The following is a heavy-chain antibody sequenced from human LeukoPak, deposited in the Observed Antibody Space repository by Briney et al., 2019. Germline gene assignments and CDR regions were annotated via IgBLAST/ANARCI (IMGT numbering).Heavy chain of an antibody. CDR2: ISGSGGST. CDR1: GFTFSSYA. Sequence: GGSLRLSCAASGFTFSSYAMSWVRQAPGKGLEWVSGISGSGGSTNCADSVKGRFTISRDNSKNTLYLQMNSLRAEDTAVYYCAKSPGYYYYYGMDVWGQGTTVTVSS. V-gene: IGHV3-23*01. CDR3: AKSPGYYYYYGMDV. J-gene: IGHJ6*02.